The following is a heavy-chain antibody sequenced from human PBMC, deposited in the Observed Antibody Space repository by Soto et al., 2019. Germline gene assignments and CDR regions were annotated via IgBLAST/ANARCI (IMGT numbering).Heavy chain of an antibody. J-gene: IGHJ4*02. D-gene: IGHD6-19*01. Sequence: EVQLLESGGGLVQPGGSLRLSCAASGFTFSSYAMRWVRQAPGKGLEWVSAISGSGGSTYYADSVKGRFTISRDNSKNTLYLQMNSLRDEGTAVYYCATATAGTFDYWGQGTLVTVSS. V-gene: IGHV3-23*01. CDR1: GFTFSSYA. CDR3: ATATAGTFDY. CDR2: ISGSGGST.